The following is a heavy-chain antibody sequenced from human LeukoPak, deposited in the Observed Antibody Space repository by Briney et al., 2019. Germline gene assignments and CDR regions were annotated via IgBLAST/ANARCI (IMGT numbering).Heavy chain of an antibody. Sequence: SETLSLTCSVSGVSMSTYFWSWIRQPPGKGLEWLAFIHYTGETNYNPSLRSRLTISVDTSKNQFSLKLSSVTAADTAVYYCARGGRVLRYFDWFSYGMDVWGQGTTVTVSS. CDR2: IHYTGET. CDR1: GVSMSTYF. J-gene: IGHJ6*02. V-gene: IGHV4-59*01. D-gene: IGHD3-9*01. CDR3: ARGGRVLRYFDWFSYGMDV.